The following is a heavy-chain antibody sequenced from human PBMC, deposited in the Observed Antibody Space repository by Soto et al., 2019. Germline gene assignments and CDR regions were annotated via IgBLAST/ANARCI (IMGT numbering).Heavy chain of an antibody. CDR3: ARGRRAGHNQHWYFDR. V-gene: IGHV4-34*01. D-gene: IGHD6-13*01. CDR1: GGSFSGYY. Sequence: XETLSLTCAVYGGSFSGYYWSWIRQPPGKGLDWIGEINHSGSTNYNPSLKSRVSISVGTSNNQFSLKLSSVTAADTAVYYCARGRRAGHNQHWYFDRWGRGNLVTVSS. J-gene: IGHJ2*01. CDR2: INHSGST.